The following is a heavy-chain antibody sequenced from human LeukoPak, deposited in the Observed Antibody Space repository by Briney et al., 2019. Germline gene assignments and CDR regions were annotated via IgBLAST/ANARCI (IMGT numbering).Heavy chain of an antibody. CDR3: AKGAGYSSSWYFDY. D-gene: IGHD6-13*01. Sequence: GGSLRLSCAASGFTFSSHAMSWVRQAPGKGLEWVSSISGSGGSTYYADSVKGRFTISRDNSKNTLYLQMNSLRAEDTAVYYCAKGAGYSSSWYFDYWGQGTLVTVSS. CDR1: GFTFSSHA. CDR2: ISGSGGST. V-gene: IGHV3-23*01. J-gene: IGHJ4*02.